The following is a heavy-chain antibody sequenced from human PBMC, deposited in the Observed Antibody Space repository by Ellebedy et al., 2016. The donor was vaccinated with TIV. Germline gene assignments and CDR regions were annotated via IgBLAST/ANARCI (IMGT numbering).Heavy chain of an antibody. CDR3: ASILGKDWYFDL. D-gene: IGHD3-3*02. Sequence: GESLKISCAASGFIFSDYYMTWVRQAPGKGLEWVSYISGSARTIYYADSVKGRFTISRDNAKNSLYLQMNSLRAEDTAVYYCASILGKDWYFDLWGRGTLVTVSS. CDR1: GFIFSDYY. J-gene: IGHJ2*01. CDR2: ISGSARTI. V-gene: IGHV3-11*04.